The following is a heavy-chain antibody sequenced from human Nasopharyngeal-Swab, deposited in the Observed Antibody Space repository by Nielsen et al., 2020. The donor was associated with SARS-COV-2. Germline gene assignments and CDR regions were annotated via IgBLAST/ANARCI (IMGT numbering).Heavy chain of an antibody. CDR3: ARERWELRYYGMDV. Sequence: SVKVSCKASGGTFSSYAIGWVRQAPGQGLEWMGGIIPIFGTANYAQKFQGRVTITADESTSTAYMELSSLRSEDTAVYYCARERWELRYYGMDVWGQGTTVTVSS. CDR2: IIPIFGTA. D-gene: IGHD1-26*01. J-gene: IGHJ6*02. V-gene: IGHV1-69*13. CDR1: GGTFSSYA.